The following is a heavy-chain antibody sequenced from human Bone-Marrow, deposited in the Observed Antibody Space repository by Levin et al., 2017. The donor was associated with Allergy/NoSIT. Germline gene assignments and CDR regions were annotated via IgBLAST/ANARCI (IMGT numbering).Heavy chain of an antibody. D-gene: IGHD4-17*01. V-gene: IGHV3-66*02. CDR2: IYSGGST. CDR3: ARDGLPTYGDSSPFDY. Sequence: GGSLRLSCAASGFTVSSNYMSWVRQAPGKGLEWVSVIYSGGSTYYADSVKGRFTISRDNSKNTLYLQMNSLRAEDTAVYYCARDGLPTYGDSSPFDYWGQGTLVTVSS. CDR1: GFTVSSNY. J-gene: IGHJ4*02.